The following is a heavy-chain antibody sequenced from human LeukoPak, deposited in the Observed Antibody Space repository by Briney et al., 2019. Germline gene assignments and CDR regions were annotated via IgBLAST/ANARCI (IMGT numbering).Heavy chain of an antibody. V-gene: IGHV4-59*01. CDR1: GGSISSYY. CDR2: IYYSGST. J-gene: IGHJ5*02. CDR3: ARAPRSWFDP. Sequence: SGTMSLTCAVSGGSISSYYWSWIRQPPGKGLEWIGYIYYSGSTNYNPSLKSRVTISVDTSKNQFSLKLSSVTAADTAVYYCARAPRSWFDPWGQGTLVTVSS.